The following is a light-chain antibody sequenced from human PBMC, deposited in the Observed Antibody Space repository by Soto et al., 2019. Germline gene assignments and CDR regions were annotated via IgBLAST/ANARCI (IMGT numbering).Light chain of an antibody. CDR1: QTVGRS. V-gene: IGKV3-11*01. CDR2: HAS. J-gene: IGKJ5*01. CDR3: QQYSNWPIT. Sequence: EIVLTQSPASKSLSPGDRATVSCRASQTVGRSLAGYQHKPGQAPRLIISHASNRATGVPSRFGGSGSGTDFNLTIYSLDPEDFAVYYCQQYSNWPITFGQGTRLEI.